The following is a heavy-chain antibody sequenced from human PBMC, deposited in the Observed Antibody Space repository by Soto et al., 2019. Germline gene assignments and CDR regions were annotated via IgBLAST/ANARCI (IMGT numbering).Heavy chain of an antibody. Sequence: QVHLVQSGAEGKKPGASVMVSCKASGYTFTTYAIHWVRQAPGQRLEWMGWINGGNGQTKYSQQFQGRLTFTRDSSASTAYMDLRSLSSEDTAVYYCVRDNGYQVLWAWGAGTTVTVSP. CDR2: INGGNGQT. CDR1: GYTFTTYA. V-gene: IGHV1-3*01. CDR3: VRDNGYQVLWA. J-gene: IGHJ6*04. D-gene: IGHD2-2*01.